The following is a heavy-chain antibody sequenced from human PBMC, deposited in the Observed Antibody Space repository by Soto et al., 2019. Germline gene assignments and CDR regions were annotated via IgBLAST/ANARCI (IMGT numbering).Heavy chain of an antibody. CDR2: ISSSGSTI. Sequence: PGGSLRLSCAASGFTVSDYYMSWIRQAPGKGLEWVSYISSSGSTIYYADSVKGRFTISRDNAKNSLYLQMNSLRAEDTAVYYCARAGLDYGDYGAIFPGRPAYYYYYMDVWGKGTTVTVSS. CDR3: ARAGLDYGDYGAIFPGRPAYYYYYMDV. J-gene: IGHJ6*03. V-gene: IGHV3-11*01. D-gene: IGHD4-17*01. CDR1: GFTVSDYY.